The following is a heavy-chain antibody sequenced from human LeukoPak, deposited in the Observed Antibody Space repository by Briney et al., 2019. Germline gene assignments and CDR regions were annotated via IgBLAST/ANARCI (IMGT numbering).Heavy chain of an antibody. V-gene: IGHV1-46*01. Sequence: ALGKGSCKASGYTFTSNYIHWVRQAPGQGLEWMGMIYPRDGSTSYAQKFQGRVTVTRDTSTSTVHMELSGLRSEDTAVYYCARDQEGFDYWGQGTVVTVSS. CDR2: IYPRDGST. CDR1: GYTFTSNY. J-gene: IGHJ4*02. CDR3: ARDQEGFDY.